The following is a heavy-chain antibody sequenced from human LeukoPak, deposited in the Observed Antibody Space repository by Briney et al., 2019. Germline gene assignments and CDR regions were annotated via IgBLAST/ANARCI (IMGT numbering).Heavy chain of an antibody. CDR2: NYYSGST. D-gene: IGHD3-16*01. V-gene: IGHV4-59*01. Sequence: SETLSLTCTVSGGSISSYYWSWIRQPPGKGLEWIEYNYYSGSTNYNPHRKSPVTIAVDTSKNQFSLKLSSVTAADTAVYYCAREGIIGGSAFDIWGQGTMVTVSS. CDR1: GGSISSYY. CDR3: AREGIIGGSAFDI. J-gene: IGHJ3*02.